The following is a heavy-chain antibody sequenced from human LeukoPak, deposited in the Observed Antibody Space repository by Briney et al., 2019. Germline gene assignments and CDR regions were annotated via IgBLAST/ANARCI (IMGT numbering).Heavy chain of an antibody. CDR3: AKGPRSSWSLNWFDP. D-gene: IGHD6-13*01. Sequence: GGSLRLSCAASGFTFSSYAMSWVRQAPGKGLEWVSTISGSGGSTYYADSVEGRFTISRDNSKNTLYLQMNSLRAEDTAVYYCAKGPRSSWSLNWFDPWGQGTLVTVSS. V-gene: IGHV3-23*01. CDR1: GFTFSSYA. CDR2: ISGSGGST. J-gene: IGHJ5*02.